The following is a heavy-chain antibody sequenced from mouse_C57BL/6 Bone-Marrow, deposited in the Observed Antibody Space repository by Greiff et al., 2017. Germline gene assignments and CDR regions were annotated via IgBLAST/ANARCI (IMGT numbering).Heavy chain of an antibody. CDR3: ARFYYYGSRYFDV. CDR2: IYPGNGDT. V-gene: IGHV1-12*01. CDR1: GYTFTSYN. D-gene: IGHD1-1*01. Sequence: LQESGAELVRPGASVKMSCKASGYTFTSYNMHWVKQTPRKGLEWIGAIYPGNGDTSYNQKFKGKATLTVDKSSSTAYMQLSRLTSEDSAVYFCARFYYYGSRYFDVWGTGTTVTVSS. J-gene: IGHJ1*03.